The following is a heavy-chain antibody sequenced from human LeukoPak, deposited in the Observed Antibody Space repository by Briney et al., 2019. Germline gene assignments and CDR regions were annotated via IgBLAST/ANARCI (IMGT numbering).Heavy chain of an antibody. CDR3: AKDPTTASYYMDV. V-gene: IGHV3-33*06. CDR2: IWYDGSNK. CDR1: GFTFSSYG. Sequence: PGRSLRLSCAASGFTFSSYGMHWVRQAPGKGLEWVAVIWYDGSNKYYADSVKGRFTISRDNSKNTLYLQVNSLRAEDTAVYYCAKDPTTASYYMDVWGKGTTVTVSS. D-gene: IGHD4-17*01. J-gene: IGHJ6*03.